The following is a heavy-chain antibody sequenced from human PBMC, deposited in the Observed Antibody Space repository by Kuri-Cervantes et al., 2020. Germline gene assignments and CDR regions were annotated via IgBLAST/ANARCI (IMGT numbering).Heavy chain of an antibody. Sequence: KVSCKASGYSFTNYWIGWVRQMPGKGLELMGIIYPPDSDTRYSPSFQGQVIISADRSISTAYLQWSSLKASDTAIYYCARRVTEVTTGENWFDPRGEGTLVTVSS. CDR2: IYPPDSDT. CDR1: GYSFTNYW. D-gene: IGHD4-17*01. CDR3: ARRVTEVTTGENWFDP. J-gene: IGHJ5*02. V-gene: IGHV5-51*01.